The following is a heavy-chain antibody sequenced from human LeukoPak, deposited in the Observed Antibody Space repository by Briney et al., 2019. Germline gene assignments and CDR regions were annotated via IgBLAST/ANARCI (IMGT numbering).Heavy chain of an antibody. CDR3: ATPSEANYYGSGSYHFDY. V-gene: IGHV1-8*01. Sequence: ASVKVSCKASGYTFTSYDINWVRQATGQGLEWMGWMNPNSGNTGYAQKFQGRVTMTRNTSISTAYMELSSLRSEDTAVYYCATPSEANYYGSGSYHFDYWGQGTLVTVSS. CDR1: GYTFTSYD. D-gene: IGHD3-10*01. J-gene: IGHJ4*02. CDR2: MNPNSGNT.